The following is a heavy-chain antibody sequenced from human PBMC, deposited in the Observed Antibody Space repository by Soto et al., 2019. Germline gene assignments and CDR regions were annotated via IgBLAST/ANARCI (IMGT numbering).Heavy chain of an antibody. V-gene: IGHV4-31*03. Sequence: QVQLQESGPGLVKPSQTLSLTCTVSGGSISSGGYYWSWIRQHPGKGLEWIGYIYYSGSTYYNPSLKSRVTISVDTSKNQFSLKLSSVTAADTAVYYCARERHDYGGNGDWFDPWGQGTLVTVSS. CDR3: ARERHDYGGNGDWFDP. J-gene: IGHJ5*02. CDR1: GGSISSGGYY. D-gene: IGHD4-17*01. CDR2: IYYSGST.